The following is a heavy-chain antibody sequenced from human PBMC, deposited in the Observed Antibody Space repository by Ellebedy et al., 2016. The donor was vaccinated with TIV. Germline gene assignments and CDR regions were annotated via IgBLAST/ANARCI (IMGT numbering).Heavy chain of an antibody. D-gene: IGHD1-26*01. J-gene: IGHJ4*02. Sequence: GESLKISCAASGFTFSSFAMSWVRQAPGKGLEWVSGITGSGDSTYYADSVKGRFTISRDNSKNTLYLQVNSLRAEDTAVYYCAKDLSGSYGTLDYWGQGTLVTVSS. CDR1: GFTFSSFA. V-gene: IGHV3-23*01. CDR2: ITGSGDST. CDR3: AKDLSGSYGTLDY.